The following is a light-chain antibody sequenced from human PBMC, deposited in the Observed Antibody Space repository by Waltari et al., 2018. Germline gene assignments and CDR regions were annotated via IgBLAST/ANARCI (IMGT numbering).Light chain of an antibody. CDR2: DVS. J-gene: IGKJ1*01. CDR3: QQYYEWQT. V-gene: IGKV3D-15*01. Sequence: EIVMTQSPAVLSVSPGQRATLSCRARETSTSHLALYQQNPGQAPRPLLYDVSTSAAGLPARFSGSGSETAFTLTVTSLQSEDCAVYYCQQYYEWQTFGPGTKVEIK. CDR1: ETSTSH.